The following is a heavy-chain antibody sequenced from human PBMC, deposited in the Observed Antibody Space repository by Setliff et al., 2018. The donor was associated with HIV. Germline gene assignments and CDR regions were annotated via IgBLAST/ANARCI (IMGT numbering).Heavy chain of an antibody. CDR2: VFSTGSL. J-gene: IGHJ5*02. CDR3: ARSFGDSWSGDRPHNYFDP. Sequence: SETLSLTCSVSGVSISSSSFYWAWIRQSPGKGLEWIGSVFSTGSLYYNPSLRGRITISIDASENHYTLRLTSVTAEDTALYFCARSFGDSWSGDRPHNYFDPWGQGTLVTVSS. V-gene: IGHV4-39*02. CDR1: GVSISSSSFY. D-gene: IGHD4-4*01.